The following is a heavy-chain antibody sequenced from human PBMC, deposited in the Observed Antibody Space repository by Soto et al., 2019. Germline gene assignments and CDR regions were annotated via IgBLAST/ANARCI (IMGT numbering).Heavy chain of an antibody. V-gene: IGHV4-34*01. Sequence: QVQLQQWGAGPLRPLETLSPTCGVSAGSFSGYYWAWIRQSPGKGLEWIGEINDRGSINYNPSLKSRVSISVDTSKNHYSLNLRSVTAADTAVYYCARESHDILTGPPWVWYFDLWGRGTLVTVSS. CDR1: AGSFSGYY. CDR2: INDRGSI. CDR3: ARESHDILTGPPWVWYFDL. D-gene: IGHD3-9*01. J-gene: IGHJ2*01.